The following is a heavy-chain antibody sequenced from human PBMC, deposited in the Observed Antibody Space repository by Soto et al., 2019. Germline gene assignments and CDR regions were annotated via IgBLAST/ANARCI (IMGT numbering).Heavy chain of an antibody. Sequence: QVQLVQSEAEVKKLGASVKVSCKASGYTFTNYGFTWVRQAPGQGLEWLGRISTYKGNTKYAQKLRGRVTMTTDKSTSTASMELRSLRSDATDVYYCARDLGVGMEDYWGQGTPVTVSS. CDR2: ISTYKGNT. CDR3: ARDLGVGMEDY. CDR1: GYTFTNYG. D-gene: IGHD3-10*01. J-gene: IGHJ4*02. V-gene: IGHV1-18*01.